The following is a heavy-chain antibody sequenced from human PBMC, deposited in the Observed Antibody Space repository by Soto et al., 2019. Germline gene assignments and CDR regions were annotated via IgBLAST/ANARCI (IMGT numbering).Heavy chain of an antibody. CDR2: IKSKTDGGTT. J-gene: IGHJ6*02. CDR1: GFTFSNAW. D-gene: IGHD3-10*01. CDR3: TTVSRVAHRKYYYYHGMDV. V-gene: IGHV3-15*07. Sequence: GGSLRLSCAASGFTFSNAWMNWVRQAPGKGLEWVGRIKSKTDGGTTDYAAPVKGRFTISRDDSKNTLYLQMNSLKTEDTAVYYCTTVSRVAHRKYYYYHGMDVWGQGTTVTVSS.